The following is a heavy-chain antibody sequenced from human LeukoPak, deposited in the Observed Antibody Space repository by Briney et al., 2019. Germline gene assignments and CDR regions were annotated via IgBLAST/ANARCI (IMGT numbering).Heavy chain of an antibody. CDR3: AREYCSSTSCLKYFQH. V-gene: IGHV1-2*02. Sequence: ASVKVSCKASGYTFTSYGISWVRQAPGQGLEWMGWINPNSGGTNYAQKFQGRVTMTRDTSISTAYMELSRLRSDDTAVYYCAREYCSSTSCLKYFQHWGQGTLVTVSS. J-gene: IGHJ1*01. CDR2: INPNSGGT. D-gene: IGHD2-2*01. CDR1: GYTFTSYG.